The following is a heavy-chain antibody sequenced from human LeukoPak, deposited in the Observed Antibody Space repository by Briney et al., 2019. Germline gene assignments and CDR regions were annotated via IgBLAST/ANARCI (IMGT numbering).Heavy chain of an antibody. CDR2: IIPIFGTA. CDR3: ARVGYYDSSGYYSY. V-gene: IGHV1-69*13. CDR1: GGTFSSYA. J-gene: IGHJ4*02. Sequence: GASVKVSCKASGGTFSSYAISWVRQAPGQGLEWMGGIIPIFGTANYAQKFQGRVTITADESTSTAYMELSSLRSEDTAVYYCARVGYYDSSGYYSYWGQGTLVTVSS. D-gene: IGHD3-22*01.